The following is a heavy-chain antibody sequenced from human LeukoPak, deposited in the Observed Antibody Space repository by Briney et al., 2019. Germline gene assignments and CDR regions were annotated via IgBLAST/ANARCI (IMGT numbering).Heavy chain of an antibody. D-gene: IGHD6-19*01. J-gene: IGHJ4*02. V-gene: IGHV4-34*01. CDR2: INHSGST. CDR3: ASGKARIAVAGRFDY. CDR1: GGSFSGYY. Sequence: TSETLSLTCAVYGGSFSGYYWSWIRQPPGKGLEWIGEINHSGSTNYNPSLKSRATISVDTSKNQFSLKLSSVTAADTAVYYCASGKARIAVAGRFDYWGQGTLVTVSS.